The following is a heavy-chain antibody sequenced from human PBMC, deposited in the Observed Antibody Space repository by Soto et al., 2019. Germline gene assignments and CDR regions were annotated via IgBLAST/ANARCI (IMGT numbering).Heavy chain of an antibody. V-gene: IGHV1-2*02. D-gene: IGHD6-19*01. CDR1: GYTFSGFY. Sequence: ASVKVSCKASGYTFSGFYMHWVRQAPGQGLEWMGWINPNSGGTKSAEKFQVRVTMTRDTSISTAYMELSRLTSDDTAVYYCASAAVTGTAGLDFWGQGTQVTVSS. CDR3: ASAAVTGTAGLDF. CDR2: INPNSGGT. J-gene: IGHJ4*02.